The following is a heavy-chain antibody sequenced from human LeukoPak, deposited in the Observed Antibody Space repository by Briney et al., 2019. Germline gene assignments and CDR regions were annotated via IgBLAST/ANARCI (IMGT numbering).Heavy chain of an antibody. J-gene: IGHJ4*02. CDR1: GFTFSDDW. CDR2: IKQDGSEK. Sequence: GGSLRLSCAASGFTFSDDWMSWVRQAPGKGLEWVANIKQDGSEKYYVDSVKGRFTISRDNAKNSLYLQMNSLRAEDTAVYYCAKEPHAEEFHYWGQGTLVTVPS. V-gene: IGHV3-7*04. CDR3: AKEPHAEEFHY.